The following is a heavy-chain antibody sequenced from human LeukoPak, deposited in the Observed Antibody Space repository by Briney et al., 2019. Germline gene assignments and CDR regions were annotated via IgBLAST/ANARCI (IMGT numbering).Heavy chain of an antibody. Sequence: SVKVSCKASGGTFSSYAISWVRQAPGQGLEWMGGIIPIFGTANYAQKFQGRVTITADESTSTAYMELSSLRSDDTAVYYCAREYCDAVRCFFPDYWGQGTLVTVSS. J-gene: IGHJ4*02. CDR3: AREYCDAVRCFFPDY. CDR2: IIPIFGTA. V-gene: IGHV1-69*13. CDR1: GGTFSSYA. D-gene: IGHD2-15*01.